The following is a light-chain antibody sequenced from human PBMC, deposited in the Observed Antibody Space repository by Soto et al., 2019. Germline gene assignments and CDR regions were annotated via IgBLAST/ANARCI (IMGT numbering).Light chain of an antibody. CDR1: QSVSSN. Sequence: EIVLTQSAGTLSWSTGETATLSCGASQSVSSNLAWYQQRPGQAPRLLMYGASTRATGIPARFSGSGSGTEFTLTISSLEPEDFAVYYCQQRSNWPPITFGQGTRLEIK. V-gene: IGKV3-11*01. J-gene: IGKJ5*01. CDR2: GAS. CDR3: QQRSNWPPIT.